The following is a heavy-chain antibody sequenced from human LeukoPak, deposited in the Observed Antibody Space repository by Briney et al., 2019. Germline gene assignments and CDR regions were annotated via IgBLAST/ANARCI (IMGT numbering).Heavy chain of an antibody. D-gene: IGHD3-22*01. J-gene: IGHJ6*03. CDR2: ISAYNGNT. Sequence: ASVKVSCKASGYTFTSYGISWVRQAPGQGLEWMGWISAYNGNTNYAQKLQGRVTMTTDTSTSTAYMELSSLRSEDTAVYYCAIWDYDSSGYPNYYYYYMDVWGKGTTVTVSS. CDR3: AIWDYDSSGYPNYYYYYMDV. CDR1: GYTFTSYG. V-gene: IGHV1-18*01.